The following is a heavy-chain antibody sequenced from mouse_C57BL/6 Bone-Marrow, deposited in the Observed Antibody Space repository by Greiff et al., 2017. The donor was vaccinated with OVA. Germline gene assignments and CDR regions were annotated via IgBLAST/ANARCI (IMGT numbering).Heavy chain of an antibody. V-gene: IGHV5-6*02. D-gene: IGHD2-4*01. Sequence: DVKLQESGGDLVKPGGSLKLSCAASGFTFSSYGMSWVRQTPDKRLEWVATISSGGSYTYYPDSVKGRFTISRDNAKNTLYLQMSNLKSEDTAMYYCARQRGLRRFDYWGQGTTLTVSS. CDR2: ISSGGSYT. J-gene: IGHJ2*01. CDR3: ARQRGLRRFDY. CDR1: GFTFSSYG.